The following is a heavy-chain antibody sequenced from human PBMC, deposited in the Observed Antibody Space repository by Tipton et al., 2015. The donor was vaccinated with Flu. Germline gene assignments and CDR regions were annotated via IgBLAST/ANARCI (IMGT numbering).Heavy chain of an antibody. Sequence: TLSLTCAVYGGSFSGYYWSWIRQPPGKGLEWIGEINHSGSTNYNPSPKSRVTISVDTSKNQFSLKLSSVTAADTAVYYCASSGYSSSWEDAFDIWGQGTMVTVSS. V-gene: IGHV4-34*01. CDR2: INHSGST. D-gene: IGHD6-13*01. CDR3: ASSGYSSSWEDAFDI. CDR1: GGSFSGYY. J-gene: IGHJ3*02.